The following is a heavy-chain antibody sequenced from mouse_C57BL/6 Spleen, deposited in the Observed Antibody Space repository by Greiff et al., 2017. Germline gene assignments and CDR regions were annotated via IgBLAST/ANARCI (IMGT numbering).Heavy chain of an antibody. D-gene: IGHD2-1*01. Sequence: EVKLMESGPELVKPGASVKIPCKASGYTFTDYNMDWVKQSHGKSLEWIGDINPNNGGTIYNQKFKGKATLTVDKSSSTAYMELRSLTSEDTAVYYCARLGYGNYQSAMDYWGQGTSVTVSS. CDR2: INPNNGGT. V-gene: IGHV1-18*01. J-gene: IGHJ4*01. CDR1: GYTFTDYN. CDR3: ARLGYGNYQSAMDY.